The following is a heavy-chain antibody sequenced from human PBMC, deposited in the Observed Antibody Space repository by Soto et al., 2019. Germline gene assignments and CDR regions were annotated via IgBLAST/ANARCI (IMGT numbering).Heavy chain of an antibody. J-gene: IGHJ5*01. Sequence: QITLKESGPTLVKPTQTLTLTCTFSGFSLSTSGVGVGWIRQPPGKALEWLALIYWDDDKSYSPSLKSSLTITKDTSKNQVVLTMTNVDPVDTATYFCARERWLMVRGVVNNWFDSWGQGTLVTVSS. V-gene: IGHV2-5*02. D-gene: IGHD3-10*01. CDR1: GFSLSTSGVG. CDR2: IYWDDDK. CDR3: ARERWLMVRGVVNNWFDS.